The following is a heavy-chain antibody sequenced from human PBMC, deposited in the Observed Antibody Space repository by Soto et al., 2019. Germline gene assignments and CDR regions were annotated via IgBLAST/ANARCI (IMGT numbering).Heavy chain of an antibody. CDR3: ARHGSGWPFDF. J-gene: IGHJ4*02. V-gene: IGHV4-39*01. D-gene: IGHD6-19*01. CDR2: IYFSGST. CDR1: GGSISRSSYY. Sequence: QLQLQESGPGLVKASETLSLNCNVSGGSISRSSYYWGWIRQPPGKGLEWIGSIYFSGSTYYNPSLKSRLTLSVDTSKNQFSLKLSSVTAADTAVYYCARHGSGWPFDFWGQGTLVTVSS.